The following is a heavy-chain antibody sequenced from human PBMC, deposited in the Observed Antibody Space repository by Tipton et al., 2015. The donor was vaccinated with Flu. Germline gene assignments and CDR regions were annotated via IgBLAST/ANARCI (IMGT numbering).Heavy chain of an antibody. D-gene: IGHD2-15*01. V-gene: IGHV4-59*01. Sequence: TLSLTCTVSGDSISSYYWSWIRQPPGKGLELIGYIYYSGSTNYNPSLKSRVTISVDTSKNQFSLKLSSVTAADTAVYYCARGSVVVAATGGYYFDYWGQGTLVTVSS. CDR1: GDSISSYY. J-gene: IGHJ4*02. CDR2: IYYSGST. CDR3: ARGSVVVAATGGYYFDY.